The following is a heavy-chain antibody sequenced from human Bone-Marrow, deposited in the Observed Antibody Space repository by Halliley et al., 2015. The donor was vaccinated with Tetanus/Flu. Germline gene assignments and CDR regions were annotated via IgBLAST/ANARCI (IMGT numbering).Heavy chain of an antibody. D-gene: IGHD1-1*01. CDR2: IHDDGTT. CDR1: GGSIRTYY. J-gene: IGHJ5*02. CDR3: ARVVSALTLEGGFGP. V-gene: IGHV4-59*01. Sequence: TLSLTCSVSGGSIRTYYWNWIRQAPGKGLEWIGYIHDDGTTKYNPSPKGRATISVDMSNNQYSLRLSSVTAADTAVYYCARVVSALTLEGGFGPWGQGTLVTVSS.